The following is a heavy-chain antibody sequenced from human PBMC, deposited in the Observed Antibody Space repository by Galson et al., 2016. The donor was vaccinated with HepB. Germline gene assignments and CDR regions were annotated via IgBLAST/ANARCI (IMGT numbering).Heavy chain of an antibody. V-gene: IGHV1-3*01. CDR3: VRDDRIAAAGNYFEF. CDR1: GYIFTNYA. Sequence: QSGAEVKKPGPSVKVSCKASGYIFTNYAIHWVRQAPGQRLEWMGWINAGQGYTKYSQKFQGRVTITRDTSATTAHMELSSLRSEDTAVYYCVRDDRIAAAGNYFEFWGQGTLVTVSS. J-gene: IGHJ4*02. CDR2: INAGQGYT. D-gene: IGHD6-13*01.